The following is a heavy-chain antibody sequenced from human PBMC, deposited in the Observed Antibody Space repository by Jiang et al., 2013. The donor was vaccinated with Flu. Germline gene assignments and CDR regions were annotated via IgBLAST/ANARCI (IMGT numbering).Heavy chain of an antibody. CDR3: AGLVLDGYNGLDY. V-gene: IGHV4-39*01. D-gene: IGHD5-24*01. CDR1: GGSISSSSYY. CDR2: IYYSGST. Sequence: GPGLVKPSETLSLTCTVSGGSISSSSYYWGWIRQPPGKGLEWIGSIYYSGSTYYNPSLKSRVTISVDTSKNQFSLKLSSVTAADTAVYYCAGLVLDGYNGLDYWGQGTLVTVSS. J-gene: IGHJ4*02.